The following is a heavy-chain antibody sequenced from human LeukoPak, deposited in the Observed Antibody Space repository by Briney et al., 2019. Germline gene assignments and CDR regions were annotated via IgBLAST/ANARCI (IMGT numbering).Heavy chain of an antibody. CDR3: AKEGSRRRFDFDS. CDR1: GFTFSNFA. Sequence: GGSLRLSCAASGFTFSNFAMSWFRQAPGRGLEWVSAAGTATDTSYADSEKGRFTISRDNSKNTLYLQMNSLGAEDTAVYYCAKEGSRRRFDFDSWGRGTLVTVSS. D-gene: IGHD3-16*01. V-gene: IGHV3-23*01. J-gene: IGHJ4*02. CDR2: AGTATDT.